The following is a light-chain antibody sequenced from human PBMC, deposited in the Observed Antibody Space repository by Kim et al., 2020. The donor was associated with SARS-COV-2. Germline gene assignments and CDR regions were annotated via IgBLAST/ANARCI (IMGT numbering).Light chain of an antibody. CDR3: AAWDDSLSGYV. J-gene: IGLJ1*01. Sequence: GQRVTISCSGSSSNIGSNYVYWYQQFLGTAPKLLIYSNNQRPSGVPDRFSGSKSGTSASLAISGLRSEDEADYYCAAWDDSLSGYVFGTGTKVTVL. CDR2: SNN. CDR1: SSNIGSNY. V-gene: IGLV1-47*02.